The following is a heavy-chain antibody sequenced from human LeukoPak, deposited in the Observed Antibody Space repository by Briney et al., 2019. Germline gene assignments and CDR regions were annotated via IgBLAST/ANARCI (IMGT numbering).Heavy chain of an antibody. CDR3: ARENRLITIFGVVGDAFDI. D-gene: IGHD3-3*01. Sequence: GGSLRLSCAASGFTFSSYGMHWVRQAPGKGLEWVAVISYDGSNKYYADSVKGRFTISRDNSKNTLYLQMNSLRAEDTAVYYCARENRLITIFGVVGDAFDIWGQGTMVTVSS. J-gene: IGHJ3*02. V-gene: IGHV3-30*03. CDR1: GFTFSSYG. CDR2: ISYDGSNK.